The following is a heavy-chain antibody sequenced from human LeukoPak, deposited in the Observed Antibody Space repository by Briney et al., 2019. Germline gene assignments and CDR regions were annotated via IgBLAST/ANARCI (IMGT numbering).Heavy chain of an antibody. D-gene: IGHD6-19*01. CDR3: TRDQGSGWYVGNYFDY. CDR1: GFTFGDYA. J-gene: IGHJ4*02. V-gene: IGHV3-49*04. CDR2: IRSKAYGGTT. Sequence: GGSLRLSCTASGFTFGDYAMSWVRQAPGKGLEGVGFIRSKAYGGTTEYAASVKGRFTISRDDSKSIAYLQMNSLKTEDTAVYYCTRDQGSGWYVGNYFDYWGQGTLATVSS.